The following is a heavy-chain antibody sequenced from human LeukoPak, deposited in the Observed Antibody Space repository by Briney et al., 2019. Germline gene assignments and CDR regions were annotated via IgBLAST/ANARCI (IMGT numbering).Heavy chain of an antibody. J-gene: IGHJ2*01. CDR1: GDSVSSNSAA. V-gene: IGHV6-1*01. CDR3: ARDSYYSVSTQDWYFDL. D-gene: IGHD1-26*01. CDR2: TYYRSKWYN. Sequence: SQTLSLTCAISGDSVSSNSAAWNWIRQSPSRGLEWLGRTYYRSKWYNDYAVSVKSRITINPDTSKNQFSLQLNSVTPEDTAVYYRARDSYYSVSTQDWYFDLWGRGTLVTVSS.